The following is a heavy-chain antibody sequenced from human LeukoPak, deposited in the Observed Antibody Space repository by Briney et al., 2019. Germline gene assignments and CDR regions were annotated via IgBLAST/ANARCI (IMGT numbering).Heavy chain of an antibody. CDR1: GYTFTSYD. Sequence: ASVKVSCKASGYTFTSYDINWVRQATGQGLEWMGWMNPNSGNTGYAQKFQGRVTMTRNTSISTAYMELSSLRSEDTAVYYCARVTRGSSSLPFDYWGQGTLVTVSS. CDR3: ARVTRGSSSLPFDY. CDR2: MNPNSGNT. J-gene: IGHJ4*02. V-gene: IGHV1-8*01. D-gene: IGHD6-6*01.